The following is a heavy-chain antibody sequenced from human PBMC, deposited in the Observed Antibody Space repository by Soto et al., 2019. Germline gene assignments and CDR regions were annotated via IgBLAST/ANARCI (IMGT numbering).Heavy chain of an antibody. CDR1: GFTFSTYS. D-gene: IGHD3-22*01. CDR3: ARPTYYYDSSGPPAY. Sequence: GGSLRLSCAASGFTFSTYSMNWVRQAPGKGLEWVSYISSSSSTIFYTDSVKGRFTVSRDNAKNSLNLQMNSLRAEDMAVYYCARPTYYYDSSGPPAYWGQGTLVTVSS. J-gene: IGHJ4*02. V-gene: IGHV3-48*01. CDR2: ISSSSSTI.